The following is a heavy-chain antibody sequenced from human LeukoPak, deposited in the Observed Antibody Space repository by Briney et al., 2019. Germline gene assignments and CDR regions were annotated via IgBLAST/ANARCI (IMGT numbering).Heavy chain of an antibody. CDR2: ISYDGSNK. V-gene: IGHV3-30-3*01. CDR1: GFTFSSYA. D-gene: IGHD3-3*01. Sequence: GGSLRLSCAASGFTFSSYAMHWVRQAPGKGLEWVAVISYDGSNKYYADSVKGRFTISRDNSKNTLYPQMNSLRAEDTAVYYCARVRGITIFGVVISYYYYGMDVWGQGTTVTVSS. J-gene: IGHJ6*02. CDR3: ARVRGITIFGVVISYYYYGMDV.